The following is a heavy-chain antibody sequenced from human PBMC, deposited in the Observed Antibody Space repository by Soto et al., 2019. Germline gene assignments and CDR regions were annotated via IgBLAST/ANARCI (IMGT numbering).Heavy chain of an antibody. Sequence: ASVKVSCKASGYTFTSYGISWVRQAPGQGLEWMGWISAYNGNTNYAQKLQGRVTMTTDTSTSTAYMELRSLRSDDTAVYYCARDPRDTGVPTFDFWAQGPLVTVSS. J-gene: IGHJ5*01. CDR1: GYTFTSYG. CDR2: ISAYNGNT. V-gene: IGHV1-18*01. CDR3: ARDPRDTGVPTFDF. D-gene: IGHD1-1*01.